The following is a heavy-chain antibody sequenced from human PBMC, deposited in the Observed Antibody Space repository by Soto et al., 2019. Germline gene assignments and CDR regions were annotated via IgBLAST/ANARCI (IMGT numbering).Heavy chain of an antibody. V-gene: IGHV4-31*03. Sequence: QVQLQESGPGLVKPSQTLSLTCTVSGGSISSGGYYWSWIRQHPGQGLEWVGCIYYSGSTYYNPSLKSRVTISVDTSNNQFSLNLSPVTAADTAVYYCARDGRGSGTRFDYWGQGSLVTVSS. J-gene: IGHJ4*02. CDR2: IYYSGST. CDR3: ARDGRGSGTRFDY. CDR1: GGSISSGGYY. D-gene: IGHD3-10*01.